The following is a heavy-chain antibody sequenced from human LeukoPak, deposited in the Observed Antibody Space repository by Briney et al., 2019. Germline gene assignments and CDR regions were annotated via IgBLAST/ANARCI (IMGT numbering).Heavy chain of an antibody. Sequence: PGGSLRLSCSASGFTFNSFAIHWVRQAPGKGLEYVSVISGNGGNTYYADSVKGRFTISRDNSKNTVYLQMSSLRPEDTAVYYCGKDRRMAGDWFDRWGQGTLVTVSS. J-gene: IGHJ5*02. V-gene: IGHV3-64D*06. CDR2: ISGNGGNT. D-gene: IGHD5-24*01. CDR1: GFTFNSFA. CDR3: GKDRRMAGDWFDR.